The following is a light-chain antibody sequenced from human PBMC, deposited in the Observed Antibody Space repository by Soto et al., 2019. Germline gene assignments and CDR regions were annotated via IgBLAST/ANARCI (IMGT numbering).Light chain of an antibody. CDR3: CSYAGIYTYV. J-gene: IGLJ1*01. V-gene: IGLV2-11*01. CDR1: SSDVGGYNY. CDR2: DVS. Sequence: QSALTQPRSVSGSPGQSVTISCTGTSSDVGGYNYVSWYQQHPGKAPKLMIYDVSKRPSGVPDRFSGSKSGNTASLTISGLQAEDEADYYCCSYAGIYTYVFGTGTMLTVL.